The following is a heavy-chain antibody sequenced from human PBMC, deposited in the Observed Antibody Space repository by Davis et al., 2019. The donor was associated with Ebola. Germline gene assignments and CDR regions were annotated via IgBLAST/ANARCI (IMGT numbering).Heavy chain of an antibody. J-gene: IGHJ4*02. CDR1: GFTVSSNY. V-gene: IGHV3-53*01. D-gene: IGHD6-19*01. CDR2: IYGGGTT. Sequence: GESLKISCAASGFTVSSNYMSWVRQAPGKGLEWVSVIYGGGTTYYADSVKGRFTISRDNSKNTLYLQMNSLRAEDTAVYYCARGKSSGWYGTLHYWGQGTLVTVSS. CDR3: ARGKSSGWYGTLHY.